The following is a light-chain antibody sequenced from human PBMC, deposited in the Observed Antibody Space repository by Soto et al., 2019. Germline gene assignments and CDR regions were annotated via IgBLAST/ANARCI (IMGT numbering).Light chain of an antibody. CDR2: DAS. Sequence: DIQMTQSPSTLSASVGDRVTVTCRASQSVGTWLAWYQQKPGRAPNLLIYDASTLASAVPSRFSGSGSGTEFTLTISSLQPDDFAVYYCQQYHNWPPITFGQGTRLEIK. J-gene: IGKJ5*01. CDR3: QQYHNWPPIT. V-gene: IGKV1-5*01. CDR1: QSVGTW.